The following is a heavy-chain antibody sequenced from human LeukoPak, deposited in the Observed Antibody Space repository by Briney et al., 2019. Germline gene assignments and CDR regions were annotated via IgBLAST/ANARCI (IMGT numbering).Heavy chain of an antibody. V-gene: IGHV3-7*01. CDR3: ARGSAVTANNFDF. D-gene: IGHD4-11*01. Sequence: GGSLRLSCAASGFTFSSYWMSWVRQAPGKGLEWVANIKQDGSEKYYVDSVKGRFTISRDNAKNSLYLQMNSLRAEDTAVYYCARGSAVTANNFDFWGQGTLVTVSS. CDR1: GFTFSSYW. CDR2: IKQDGSEK. J-gene: IGHJ4*02.